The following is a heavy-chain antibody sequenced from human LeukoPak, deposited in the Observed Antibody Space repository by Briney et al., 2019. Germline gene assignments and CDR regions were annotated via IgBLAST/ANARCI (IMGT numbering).Heavy chain of an antibody. CDR1: GFIVSSNY. V-gene: IGHV3-66*01. J-gene: IGHJ4*02. D-gene: IGHD6-19*01. Sequence: GGSLRLSCAASGFIVSSNYMSWVRQAPGKGLEWVSVIYTGGSTHYADSVKGRFTISRDNSKNTLYLQMNSLRAEDTSVYYCARGRNSGWYECFGQFDYWGQGTLVTVSS. CDR3: ARGRNSGWYECFGQFDY. CDR2: IYTGGST.